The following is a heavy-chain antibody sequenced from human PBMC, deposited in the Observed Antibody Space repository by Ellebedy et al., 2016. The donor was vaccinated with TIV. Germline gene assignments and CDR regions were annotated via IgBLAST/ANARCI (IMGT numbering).Heavy chain of an antibody. CDR1: GFTLGSYG. J-gene: IGHJ4*02. V-gene: IGHV3-21*01. CDR2: ISYSSSYI. CDR3: ASSREGVWGY. D-gene: IGHD3-10*01. Sequence: GESLKISCEASGFTLGSYGMNWVRQAPGKGLEWVTSISYSSSYIFYGDSMKGRFTVSRDNAKNSVYLQMDSLRVEDRAVYDCASSREGVWGYWGQGTLATVSS.